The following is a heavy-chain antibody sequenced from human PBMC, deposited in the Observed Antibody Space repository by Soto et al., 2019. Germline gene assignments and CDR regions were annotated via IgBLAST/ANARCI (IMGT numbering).Heavy chain of an antibody. CDR3: AREKARDVLRFLEWLFHACDI. V-gene: IGHV3-7*01. D-gene: IGHD3-3*01. CDR1: GFTFSSYW. CDR2: IKQDGSEE. Sequence: GGSLRLSCAASGFTFSSYWMSWVRQAPGKGLEWVAHIKQDGSEEYYVDSVDVRFTIARDNAKNALYLQMNSQRADDTAVYDCAREKARDVLRFLEWLFHACDIWGQGTMVTVSS. J-gene: IGHJ3*02.